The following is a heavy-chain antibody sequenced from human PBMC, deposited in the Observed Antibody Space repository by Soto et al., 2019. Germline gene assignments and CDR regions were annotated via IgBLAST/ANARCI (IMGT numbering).Heavy chain of an antibody. CDR3: ARGRLLPAVNFDY. J-gene: IGHJ4*02. D-gene: IGHD2-2*01. V-gene: IGHV4-30-2*01. Sequence: SETLSLTCAVSGGSISSGGYSWSWIRQPPGKGLEWIGYIYHSGSASYNTSLKSRVTISVDGSKKHFSLQLTSVTAADTAVYYCARGRLLPAVNFDYWGQGAQVTVSS. CDR1: GGSISSGGYS. CDR2: IYHSGSA.